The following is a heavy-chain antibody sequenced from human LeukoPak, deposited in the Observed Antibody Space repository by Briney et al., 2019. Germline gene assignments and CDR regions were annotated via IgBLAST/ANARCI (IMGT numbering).Heavy chain of an antibody. CDR3: EREFAAAAGTIDY. V-gene: IGHV3-21*01. Sequence: TAGGSLRLSCAASGFTFSSYSMNWVRQAPGKGLEWVSSISSSSSYIYYADSVKGRFTISRDNAKNSLYLQMNSLRAEDTAVYYCEREFAAAAGTIDYWGQGTLVTVSS. CDR2: ISSSSSYI. D-gene: IGHD6-13*01. J-gene: IGHJ4*02. CDR1: GFTFSSYS.